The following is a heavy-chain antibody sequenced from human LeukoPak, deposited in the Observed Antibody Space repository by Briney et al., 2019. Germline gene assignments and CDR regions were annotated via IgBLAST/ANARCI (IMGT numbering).Heavy chain of an antibody. CDR2: ISYDGSNK. J-gene: IGHJ6*02. D-gene: IGHD4-23*01. CDR3: ARGQTDYGGNSFGYYYGMDV. CDR1: GFTVSSNY. Sequence: PGGSLRLSCAASGFTVSSNYMSWVRQAPGKGLEWVAVISYDGSNKHYADSVKGRFTISRDNSKNTLYLQMNSLRAEDTAVYYCARGQTDYGGNSFGYYYGMDVWGQGTTVTVSS. V-gene: IGHV3-30-3*01.